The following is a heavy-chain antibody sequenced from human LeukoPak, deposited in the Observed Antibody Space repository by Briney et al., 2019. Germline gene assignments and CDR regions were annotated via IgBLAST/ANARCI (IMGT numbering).Heavy chain of an antibody. CDR2: IYYSGST. CDR1: GGSISSYY. D-gene: IGHD1-26*01. V-gene: IGHV4-59*01. Sequence: SETLSLTCTVSGGSISSYYWSWIRQPPGKGLEWIGYIYYSGSTNYNPSLKSRVTISVDTSKNQFSLKLSSVTAAGTAVYYCARGGGSYFFDYWGQGTLVTVSS. J-gene: IGHJ4*02. CDR3: ARGGGSYFFDY.